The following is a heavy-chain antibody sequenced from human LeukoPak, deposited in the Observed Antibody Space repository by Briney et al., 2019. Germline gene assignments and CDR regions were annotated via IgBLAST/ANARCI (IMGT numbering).Heavy chain of an antibody. CDR1: GGSFSGYY. V-gene: IGHV4-34*01. D-gene: IGHD3-16*02. CDR2: INHSGST. J-gene: IGHJ4*02. CDR3: ARGPPYDYVWGSYRYNNVGFDY. Sequence: SETLSLTCAVYGGSFSGYYWSWIRQPPGKGLEWIGGINHSGSTNYNPSLKSRVTISVDTSKNQFSLKLSSVTAADTAVYYCARGPPYDYVWGSYRYNNVGFDYWGQGTLVTVSS.